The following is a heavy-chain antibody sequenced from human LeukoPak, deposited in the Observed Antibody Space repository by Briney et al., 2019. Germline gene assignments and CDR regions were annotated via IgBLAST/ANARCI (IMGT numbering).Heavy chain of an antibody. D-gene: IGHD4-17*01. CDR2: ILYSGTS. CDR3: ARGIRYGDFDY. V-gene: IGHV4-39*07. J-gene: IGHJ4*02. Sequence: SETLSLTCTVSGDSISSSSYYWGWIRQPPGKGLQWVGSILYSGTSYYNPSLKSRVTMSVDTSKDQFSLKLTSVTAADTAMYYCARGIRYGDFDYWGQGTLVTVSS. CDR1: GDSISSSSYY.